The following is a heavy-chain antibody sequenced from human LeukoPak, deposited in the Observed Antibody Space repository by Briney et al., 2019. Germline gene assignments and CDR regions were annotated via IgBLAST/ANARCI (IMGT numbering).Heavy chain of an antibody. V-gene: IGHV3-33*01. CDR3: AREPPRNYYYYGMDV. J-gene: IGHJ6*02. Sequence: GGSLRLSCAASGFTFSSYGMHWVRQAPGKGLEWVAVIWYDGSNKYYADSVKGRFTISRDNSKNTLYLQMNSLRAEDTAVYYCAREPPRNYYYYGMDVWGQGTTVTVS. CDR2: IWYDGSNK. D-gene: IGHD3-10*01. CDR1: GFTFSSYG.